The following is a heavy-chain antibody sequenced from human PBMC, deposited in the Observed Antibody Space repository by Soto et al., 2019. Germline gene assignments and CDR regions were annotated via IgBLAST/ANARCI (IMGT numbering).Heavy chain of an antibody. Sequence: SVKVSCKASGGTFSSYAISWVRQAPGQGLEWMGGIIPIFGTANYAQKFQGRVTITADKSTSTAYMELSSLRSEDTAVYYCAATAGGHSMRAFEIWGEGTMVTV. CDR2: IIPIFGTA. V-gene: IGHV1-69*06. CDR3: AATAGGHSMRAFEI. J-gene: IGHJ3*02. D-gene: IGHD2-8*01. CDR1: GGTFSSYA.